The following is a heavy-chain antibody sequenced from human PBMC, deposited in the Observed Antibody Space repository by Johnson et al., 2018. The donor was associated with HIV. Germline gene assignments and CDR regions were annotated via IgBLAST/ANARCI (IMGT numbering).Heavy chain of an antibody. J-gene: IGHJ3*02. CDR1: GFTFDDYA. Sequence: VQLVESGGGLVQPGGSLRLSCAASGFTFDDYAMHWVRQAPGKGLEWVSLISWDGGSTYYADSVKGRFNISRDNSKHSLYLQMNSLRAEDTAVYYCARVRYSSGWPIYAFDIWGQGTVVIVSS. CDR2: ISWDGGST. CDR3: ARVRYSSGWPIYAFDI. V-gene: IGHV3-43D*03. D-gene: IGHD6-19*01.